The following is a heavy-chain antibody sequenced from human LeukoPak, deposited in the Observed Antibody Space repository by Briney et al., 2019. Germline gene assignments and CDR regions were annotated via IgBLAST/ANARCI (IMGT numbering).Heavy chain of an antibody. CDR3: ARRSIVVVPAAKGIYFDY. CDR2: IYPGDSDT. D-gene: IGHD2-2*01. V-gene: IGHV5-51*01. Sequence: GEALQISCKGSGCIFTSYWIGWVRQLPGKGLEWMGIIYPGDSDTRYSPSFQGQVTISADKSISTAYLQWSSLKASDTAMYYCARRSIVVVPAAKGIYFDYWGQGTLVTVSS. J-gene: IGHJ4*02. CDR1: GCIFTSYW.